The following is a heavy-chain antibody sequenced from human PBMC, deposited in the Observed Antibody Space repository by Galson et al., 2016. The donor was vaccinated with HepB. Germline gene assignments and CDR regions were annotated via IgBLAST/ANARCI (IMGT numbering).Heavy chain of an antibody. CDR2: ISDSGGST. D-gene: IGHD1-14*01. J-gene: IGHJ4*02. CDR1: GFTFSSYA. CDR3: ANDPRHDENREDTY. V-gene: IGHV3-23*01. Sequence: SLRLSCAASGFTFSSYAMSWVRQAPGKGLDWVSGISDSGGSTYYADSVKGRFTISRENSKNTLFLQLSNLRAEDTAIYYCANDPRHDENREDTYWGQGTQVTVSS.